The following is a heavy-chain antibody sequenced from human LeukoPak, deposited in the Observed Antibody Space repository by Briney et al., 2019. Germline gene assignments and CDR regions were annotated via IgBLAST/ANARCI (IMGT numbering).Heavy chain of an antibody. V-gene: IGHV3-30*03. J-gene: IGHJ6*03. CDR3: ARDAPPVQLERRFVSYYYYYMDV. CDR2: ISYDGSNK. CDR1: GFTFSRHG. D-gene: IGHD1-1*01. Sequence: PGGSLRLSCAASGFTFSRHGMHWVRQAPGKGLEWVAVISYDGSNKHYADSVKGRFTISRDNSKNTLYLQMNSLRAEDTAVYYCARDAPPVQLERRFVSYYYYYMDVWGKGTTVTISS.